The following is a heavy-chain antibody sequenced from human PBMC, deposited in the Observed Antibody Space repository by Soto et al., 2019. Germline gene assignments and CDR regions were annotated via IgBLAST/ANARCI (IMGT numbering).Heavy chain of an antibody. Sequence: WVRQAPGQGLEWMGRIIPILGIANYAQKFQGRVTMTTDTSTSTAYMELRSLRSDDTAVYYCARVQGAVAGRYYFDYWGQGTLVTVSS. CDR2: IIPILGIA. CDR3: ARVQGAVAGRYYFDY. V-gene: IGHV1-69*04. D-gene: IGHD6-19*01. J-gene: IGHJ4*02.